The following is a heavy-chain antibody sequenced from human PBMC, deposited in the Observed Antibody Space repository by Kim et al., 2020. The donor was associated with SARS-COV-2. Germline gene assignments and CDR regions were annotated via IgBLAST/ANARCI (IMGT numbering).Heavy chain of an antibody. Sequence: VGSLRLSCAASGFTFPRYGMHWVRQAPGKGLEWVTLTSYDGSVKKYADAVKGRFTITRDDSKDTLNLQMKSQRADDTAVYYCARGLTSPLDYWGQGALGT. J-gene: IGHJ4*02. CDR1: GFTFPRYG. V-gene: IGHV3-30*03. CDR3: ARGLTSPLDY. D-gene: IGHD2-2*01. CDR2: TSYDGSVK.